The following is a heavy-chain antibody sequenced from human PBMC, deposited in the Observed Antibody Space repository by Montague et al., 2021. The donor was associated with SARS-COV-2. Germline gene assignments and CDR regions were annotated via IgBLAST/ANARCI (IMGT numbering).Heavy chain of an antibody. CDR2: ISYDGSNK. D-gene: IGHD3-10*01. CDR3: ARAAQKQYVLLWFGELLHDAFDI. V-gene: IGHV3-30-3*01. J-gene: IGHJ3*02. CDR1: GFTFSSYA. Sequence: SLRLSCAASGFTFSSYAMHWVRQAPGKGLEWVAVISYDGSNKYXXXSXXXRSXISRDNSKNTLYLQMNSLRAEDTAVYYCARAAQKQYVLLWFGELLHDAFDIWGQGTMVTVSS.